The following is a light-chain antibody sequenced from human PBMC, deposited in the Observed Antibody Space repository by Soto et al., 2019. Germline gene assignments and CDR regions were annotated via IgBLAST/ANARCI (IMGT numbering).Light chain of an antibody. J-gene: IGKJ2*01. V-gene: IGKV1-5*03. CDR1: QSISSW. CDR2: TAS. CDR3: QHYNSPFT. Sequence: DIQMTQSPSTLSASVGDRVTITCRASQSISSWLAWYQQKPGKAPKLLIYTASSLESGVPSRFSGRSSAAYIPPIISLQHHDVFANYYHQHYNSPFTFGQGTKLEIK.